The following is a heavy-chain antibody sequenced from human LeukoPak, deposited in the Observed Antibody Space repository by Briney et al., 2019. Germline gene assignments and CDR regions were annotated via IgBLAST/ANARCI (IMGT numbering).Heavy chain of an antibody. CDR3: AKNGQSGFSFDP. CDR1: GGSLNGHY. D-gene: IGHD2-8*01. V-gene: IGHV4-34*01. Sequence: SETLSLTCAVYGGSLNGHYWSWIRQPPGKGLEWIGEGNESGGTKFNPSLKSRATISAGTSKNQFSLKLSSVTAADTAVYYCAKNGQSGFSFDPWGQGTLVTVSS. CDR2: GNESGGT. J-gene: IGHJ5*02.